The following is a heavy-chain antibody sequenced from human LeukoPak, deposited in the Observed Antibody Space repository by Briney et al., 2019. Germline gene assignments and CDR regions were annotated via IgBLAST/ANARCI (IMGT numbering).Heavy chain of an antibody. J-gene: IGHJ4*02. D-gene: IGHD6-19*01. V-gene: IGHV3-11*01. CDR3: ARDSSSGWPYYFDY. CDR1: GFTVSSNY. CDR2: ISSSGSTI. Sequence: AGGSLRLSCAASGFTVSSNYMSWIRQAPGKGLEWVSYISSSGSTIYYADSVKGRFTISRDNAKNSLYLQINSLRAEDTAVYYCARDSSSGWPYYFDYWGQGTLVTVSS.